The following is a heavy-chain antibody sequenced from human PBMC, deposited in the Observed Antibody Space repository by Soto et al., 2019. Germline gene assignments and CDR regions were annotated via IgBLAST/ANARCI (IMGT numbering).Heavy chain of an antibody. V-gene: IGHV1-69*14. CDR1: GGTFSSYA. CDR2: IIPIFGTA. Sequence: QVQLVQSGAEVKKPGSSVKVSCKASGGTFSSYAISWVRQAPGQGLEWMGGIIPIFGTANYAQKFQGRVTITAAKSTSKAYMELSSLRSEDTAVYYCARAPISWGPGSYMYFDYWGQGTLVTVSS. D-gene: IGHD3-10*01. J-gene: IGHJ4*02. CDR3: ARAPISWGPGSYMYFDY.